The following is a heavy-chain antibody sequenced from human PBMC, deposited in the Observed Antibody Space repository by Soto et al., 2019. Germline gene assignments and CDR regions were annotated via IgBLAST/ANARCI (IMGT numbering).Heavy chain of an antibody. CDR3: ARGPAGLRYSSTWHILDY. D-gene: IGHD6-13*01. CDR2: IDQDGSER. J-gene: IGHJ4*02. CDR1: GFTFSNYW. Sequence: PGGSLRLSCAASGFTFSNYWMSWVRQAPGKGLEWVANIDQDGSERYYVDSVKGRFTISRDNAKSSLYLQMNSLRAEDTAVYYCARGPAGLRYSSTWHILDYWGQGTLVTVSS. V-gene: IGHV3-7*01.